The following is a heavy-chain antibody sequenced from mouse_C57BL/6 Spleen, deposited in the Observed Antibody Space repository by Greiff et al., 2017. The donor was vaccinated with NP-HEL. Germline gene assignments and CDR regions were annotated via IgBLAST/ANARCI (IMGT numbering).Heavy chain of an antibody. J-gene: IGHJ1*03. CDR2: IYPGDGDT. CDR1: GYAFSSYW. CDR3: ARSALLLRYGYFDV. D-gene: IGHD1-1*01. V-gene: IGHV1-80*01. Sequence: VQLQQSGAELVKPGASVKISCKASGYAFSSYWMNWVKQRPGKGLEWIGQIYPGDGDTNYNGKFKGKATLTADKSSSTAYMQLSSLTSEDSAVYFCARSALLLRYGYFDVWGTGTTVTVSS.